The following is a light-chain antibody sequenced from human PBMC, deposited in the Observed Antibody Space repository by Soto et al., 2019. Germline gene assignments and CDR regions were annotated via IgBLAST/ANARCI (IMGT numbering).Light chain of an antibody. Sequence: EIVMTQSPASLSMSPGERATLSCRASQSVSNNFAWYQQKPGQAPRLLIYGASTRATGVPARFSGSGSETEFTLTISRLQSEDSAVYYCQQYHFWWTFGLGTKVDIK. CDR3: QQYHFWWT. V-gene: IGKV3-15*01. J-gene: IGKJ1*01. CDR1: QSVSNN. CDR2: GAS.